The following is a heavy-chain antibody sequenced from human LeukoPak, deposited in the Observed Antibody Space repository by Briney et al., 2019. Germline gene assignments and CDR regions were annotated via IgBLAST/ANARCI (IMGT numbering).Heavy chain of an antibody. CDR2: INHSGST. Sequence: SETLSLTCAVYGGSFSGYYWSWVRQPPGKGLEWIGEINHSGSTNYNPSLKSRVTISVDTSKNQFSLKLSSVTTADTAVYYCARVEEGYGSGRRGNFYYYYMDVWGKGTTVTISS. CDR3: ARVEEGYGSGRRGNFYYYYMDV. V-gene: IGHV4-34*01. CDR1: GGSFSGYY. J-gene: IGHJ6*03. D-gene: IGHD3-10*01.